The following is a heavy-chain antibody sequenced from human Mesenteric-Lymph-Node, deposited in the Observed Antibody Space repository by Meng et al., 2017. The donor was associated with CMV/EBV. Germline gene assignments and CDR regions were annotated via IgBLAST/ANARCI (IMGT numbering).Heavy chain of an antibody. CDR3: AREDIVATILHYYYYYGMDV. J-gene: IGHJ6*02. CDR1: GFTFSSYA. Sequence: GESLKISCAASGFTFSSYAMSWVRQAPGKGLEWVANIKQDGSEKYYVDSVKGRFTISRDNAKNSLYLQMNSLRAEDTAVYYCAREDIVATILHYYYYYGMDVWGQGTTVTVSS. V-gene: IGHV3-7*01. CDR2: IKQDGSEK. D-gene: IGHD5-12*01.